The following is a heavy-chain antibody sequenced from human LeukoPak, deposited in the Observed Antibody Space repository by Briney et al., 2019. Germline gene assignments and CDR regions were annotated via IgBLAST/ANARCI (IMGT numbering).Heavy chain of an antibody. V-gene: IGHV4-59*01. CDR1: GDSPSRYH. CDR3: ARVSVGQWKRIEDY. CDR2: TSHSGTT. J-gene: IGHJ4*02. D-gene: IGHD6-19*01. Sequence: SETLSLTCVVSGDSPSRYHWSWIRRPPGKGLEWIGHTSHSGTTNKNSSLKSRVTITLDTSKKQFSLKLSSVTAADTAVYYCARVSVGQWKRIEDYWGQGTLVTVSS.